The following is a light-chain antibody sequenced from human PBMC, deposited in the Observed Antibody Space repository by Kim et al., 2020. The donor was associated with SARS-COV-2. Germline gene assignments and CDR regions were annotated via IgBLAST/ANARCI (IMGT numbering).Light chain of an antibody. CDR3: AAWDDSLNGWV. V-gene: IGLV1-44*01. CDR2: SHN. J-gene: IGLJ3*02. Sequence: QLVLTQPPSASGTPGQRVTISCSGSSSNIGSNTVNWYQQLPGTAPKLLIYSHNQRPSGVPDRFSGSKSGTSASLAISGLQSEDEADYYCAAWDDSLNGWVFGGGTQLTFL. CDR1: SSNIGSNT.